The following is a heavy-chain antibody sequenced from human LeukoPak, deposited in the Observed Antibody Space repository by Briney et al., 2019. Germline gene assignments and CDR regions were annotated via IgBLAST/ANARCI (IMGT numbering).Heavy chain of an antibody. CDR3: ARAHHPSYYYDSSGYYDY. CDR1: GGSVSSGSYY. CDR2: IYYSGST. J-gene: IGHJ4*02. Sequence: HSETLSLTCTVSGGSVSSGSYYWSWIRQPPGKGLEWIGYIYYSGSTNYNPSLESRVTISVDTSKNQFSLKLSSVTAADTAVYYCARAHHPSYYYDSSGYYDYWGQGTLVTVSS. V-gene: IGHV4-61*01. D-gene: IGHD3-22*01.